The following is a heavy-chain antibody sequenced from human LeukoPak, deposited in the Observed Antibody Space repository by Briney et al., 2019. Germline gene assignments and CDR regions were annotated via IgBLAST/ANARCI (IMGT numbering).Heavy chain of an antibody. V-gene: IGHV5-51*01. CDR1: GYSFTSYW. CDR2: IYPGDSDT. Sequence: GESLKISCKGSGYSFTSYWIGWVRQMPGKGLEWMGIIYPGDSDTRYSPSFQGQVTISADKSISTAYLQWSSLKASDTAMYYCARCGSGSYAENWFDPWGQGTLVTVSS. D-gene: IGHD3-10*01. CDR3: ARCGSGSYAENWFDP. J-gene: IGHJ5*02.